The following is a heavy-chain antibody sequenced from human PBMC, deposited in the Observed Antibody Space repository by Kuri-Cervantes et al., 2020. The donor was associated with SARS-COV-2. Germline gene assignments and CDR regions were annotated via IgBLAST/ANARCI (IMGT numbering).Heavy chain of an antibody. V-gene: IGHV1-2*04. J-gene: IGHJ3*02. D-gene: IGHD3-16*02. CDR3: ARGPSWNCIWGTYRGGWDTFDI. Sequence: ASVKVSCKASGYTFTDYYMHWVRQAPGQGLEWMGWMNPNSGGTNSAQKFRGWVIMTRDTSITTAYMELSRLRSDDTAVYYCARGPSWNCIWGTYRGGWDTFDIWGQGTMVTVSS. CDR2: MNPNSGGT. CDR1: GYTFTDYY.